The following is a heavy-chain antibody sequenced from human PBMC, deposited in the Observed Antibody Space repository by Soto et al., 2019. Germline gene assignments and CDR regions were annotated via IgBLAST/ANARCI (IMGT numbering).Heavy chain of an antibody. V-gene: IGHV3-23*01. CDR3: ATEEWSIHSDWFDP. J-gene: IGHJ5*02. CDR2: ISGSGGSP. CDR1: GFTFSSYA. Sequence: EVQLLESGGGLVQPGGSLRLSCAASGFTFSSYAMSWVRQAPGKGLEWGSDISGSGGSPYSADSVKGRFTISRDTTKNTLDLQMNSLRAEDTAVYYCATEEWSIHSDWFDPWGEGTMVTVST. D-gene: IGHD3-3*01.